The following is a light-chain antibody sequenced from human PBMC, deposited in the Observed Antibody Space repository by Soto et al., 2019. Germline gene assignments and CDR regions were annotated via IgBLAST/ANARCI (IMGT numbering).Light chain of an antibody. CDR1: NIGSKH. V-gene: IGLV3-21*04. CDR3: HVWNSSRDHPL. Sequence: SYELTQPPSVSVAPGKTARITCGGINIGSKHVHWYQQKPGQAPVLVIYYDTDRPSGIPERFSGSNSWNTATLTISRVEAEDEADYYCHVWNSSRDHPLFGGGTKLTVL. J-gene: IGLJ2*01. CDR2: YDT.